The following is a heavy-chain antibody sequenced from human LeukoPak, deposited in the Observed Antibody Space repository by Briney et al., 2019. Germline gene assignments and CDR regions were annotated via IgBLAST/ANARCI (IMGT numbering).Heavy chain of an antibody. CDR1: GGSISYYY. J-gene: IGHJ6*02. CDR2: IYYGGTT. CDR3: AREDPQTTVPEGMDV. D-gene: IGHD4-17*01. Sequence: SETLSLTCTVSGGSISYYYWSWIRQSPGKGLEWIGYIYYGGTTNYNPSLKSRVTISVDTSKNQFSLQLRSVTAADTAVYYCAREDPQTTVPEGMDVWGQGTTVTVSS. V-gene: IGHV4-59*01.